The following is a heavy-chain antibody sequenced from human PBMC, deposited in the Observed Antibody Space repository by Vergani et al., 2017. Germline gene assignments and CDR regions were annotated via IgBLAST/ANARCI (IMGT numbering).Heavy chain of an antibody. CDR3: ATHQTVTTGGMEV. J-gene: IGHJ6*02. V-gene: IGHV1-69-2*01. Sequence: EVQLVQSGAEVKKPGATMKISCKVSGYTFTDHYMHCVKQAPGKGLEWMGLVDPEDGETLYAETFKGRVTIAEDTSTDTAHSELSSLRSEDTAVYYCATHQTVTTGGMEVWGQGTTVIVSS. CDR1: GYTFTDHY. CDR2: VDPEDGET. D-gene: IGHD4-17*01.